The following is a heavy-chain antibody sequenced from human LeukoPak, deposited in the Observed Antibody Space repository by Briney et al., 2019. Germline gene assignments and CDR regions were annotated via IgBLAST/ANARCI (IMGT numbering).Heavy chain of an antibody. CDR2: ISGSGGST. J-gene: IGHJ4*02. CDR1: GFTFSSYA. V-gene: IGHV3-23*01. CDR3: AKSPIPRVATIYDYDSSGYPSLYYFDY. Sequence: TGGPLRLSCAASGFTFSSYAMSWVRQAPGKGLEWVSAISGSGGSTYYADSVKGRFTISKNTLYLQMNSLRAEDTAVYYCAKSPIPRVATIYDYDSSGYPSLYYFDYWGQGTLVTVSS. D-gene: IGHD3-22*01.